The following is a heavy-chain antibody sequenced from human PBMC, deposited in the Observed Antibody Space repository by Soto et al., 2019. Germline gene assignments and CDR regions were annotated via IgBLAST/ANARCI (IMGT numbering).Heavy chain of an antibody. CDR3: ARDYDRGGYLDY. CDR2: VIPMFGPP. V-gene: IGHV1-69*13. D-gene: IGHD3-22*01. J-gene: IGHJ4*02. CDR1: GCTFSNYA. Sequence: VASVKVSCKASGCTFSNYAFGWVRQAPGQGLEWMGEVIPMFGPPSYAQEFRGRVTITADESKSTVYMELRRLTSDDTAVYYCARDYDRGGYLDYWGQGTMVTVSS.